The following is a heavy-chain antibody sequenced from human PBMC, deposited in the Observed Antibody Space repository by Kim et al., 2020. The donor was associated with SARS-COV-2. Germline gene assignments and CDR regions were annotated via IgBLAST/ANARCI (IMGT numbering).Heavy chain of an antibody. D-gene: IGHD2-2*01. CDR2: INPNSGGT. Sequence: ASVKVSCKASGYTFTGYYMHWVRQAPGQGLEWMGWINPNSGGTNYAQKFQGRVTMTRDTSISTAYMELSRLRSDDTAVYYCARETVVCSSTSCYLDYWGQGTLVTVSS. CDR3: ARETVVCSSTSCYLDY. V-gene: IGHV1-2*02. CDR1: GYTFTGYY. J-gene: IGHJ4*02.